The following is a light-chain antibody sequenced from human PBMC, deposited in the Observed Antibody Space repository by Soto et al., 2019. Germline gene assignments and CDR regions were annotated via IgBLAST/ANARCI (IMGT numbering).Light chain of an antibody. CDR2: GAS. CDR1: QSVSSN. V-gene: IGKV3-15*01. CDR3: QQYNNLYT. Sequence: EIVMTQSPATLSASPGERATLSCRASQSVSSNLAWYQQNPGQAPRLLIYGASTRATGIPARFSGSGSATEFTLALSSLRSEDFAVYYCQQYNNLYTFGHGTKLEIK. J-gene: IGKJ2*01.